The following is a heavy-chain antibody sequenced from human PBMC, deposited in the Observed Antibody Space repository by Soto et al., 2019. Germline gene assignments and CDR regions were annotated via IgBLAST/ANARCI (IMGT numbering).Heavy chain of an antibody. CDR3: ARGVTMVRGVIHTPYFDY. J-gene: IGHJ4*02. D-gene: IGHD3-10*01. V-gene: IGHV4-31*03. CDR2: IYYSGST. Sequence: QVQLQESGPGLVKPSQTLSLTCTVSGGSISSGGYYWSWIRQHPGKGLEWIGYIYYSGSTYYNPALKSRVTISVDTSKTPSSLKLSSVTAADPAVYYCARGVTMVRGVIHTPYFDYWGQGTLVTVSS. CDR1: GGSISSGGYY.